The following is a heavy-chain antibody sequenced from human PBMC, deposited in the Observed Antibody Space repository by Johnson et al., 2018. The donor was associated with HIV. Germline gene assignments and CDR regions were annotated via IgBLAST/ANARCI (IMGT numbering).Heavy chain of an antibody. CDR2: ISYDGSNK. Sequence: QEKLVESGGGVVQPGRSLRLSCATSGFTVSSNYMSWVRQAPGKGLEWVAVISYDGSNKYYADSVKGRFTISRDNSKNTLYLQMNSLRAEDTAVYYCAKDLDSSGYYSLTDAFDIWGQGTMVTVSS. CDR1: GFTVSSNY. V-gene: IGHV3-30*18. CDR3: AKDLDSSGYYSLTDAFDI. J-gene: IGHJ3*02. D-gene: IGHD3-22*01.